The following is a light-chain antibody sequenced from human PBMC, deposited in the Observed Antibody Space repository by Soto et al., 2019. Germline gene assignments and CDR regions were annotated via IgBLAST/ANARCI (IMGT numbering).Light chain of an antibody. CDR3: ASSTSSSTSVI. Sequence: QSALTQPASVSGSPGQSITISCTGTSSDVGGYKYVSWYQQHPDKAPKLIIFEVSNRPSGISSRFSGSKSGNTASLTISGRQAEDEADYYCASSTSSSTSVIFGRGTKLTVL. CDR2: EVS. J-gene: IGLJ2*01. V-gene: IGLV2-14*01. CDR1: SSDVGGYKY.